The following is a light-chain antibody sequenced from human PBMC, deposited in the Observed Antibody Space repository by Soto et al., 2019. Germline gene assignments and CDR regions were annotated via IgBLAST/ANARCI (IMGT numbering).Light chain of an antibody. Sequence: QSVLTQPPSASETPGQKVNISCSGSSSNIGSNYVSWYQHLPGAAPKLLIFRNDQRPPGVPDRFSGSKSGSTASLTISGLQAEDEADYHCTSYTRDTALVFGTGTKLTVL. J-gene: IGLJ1*01. CDR2: RND. V-gene: IGLV1-47*01. CDR3: TSYTRDTALV. CDR1: SSNIGSNY.